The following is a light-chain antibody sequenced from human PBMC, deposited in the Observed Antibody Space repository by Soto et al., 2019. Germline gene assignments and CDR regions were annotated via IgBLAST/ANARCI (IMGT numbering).Light chain of an antibody. Sequence: QSVLTQPPSVSGAPGQRVTISCTGSSFNIGADYDVHWYQQLPGTAPKLLIYGNSNRPSGVPDRFSGSKSGTSASLAITGLQAEDEADYYCQSYDSSLSGYVFGTGTKLNRP. V-gene: IGLV1-40*01. J-gene: IGLJ1*01. CDR2: GNS. CDR1: SFNIGADYD. CDR3: QSYDSSLSGYV.